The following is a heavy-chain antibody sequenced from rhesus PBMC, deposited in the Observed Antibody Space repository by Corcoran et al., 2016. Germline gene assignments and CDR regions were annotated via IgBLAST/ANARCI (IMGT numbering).Heavy chain of an antibody. CDR2: SNGNSGST. V-gene: IGHV4-80*01. D-gene: IGHD6-37*01. CDR3: ARNFGWSLGY. J-gene: IGHJ4*01. CDR1: GGSFSSYW. Sequence: QVQLQESGPGLVKPSETLSLTCAVSGGSFSSYWWSWIPQPPGKGLEWIGESNGNSGSTNYNPSLKRRVTILKDASKNQFSLKLSSVTAADTAVYYCARNFGWSLGYWGQGVLVTVSS.